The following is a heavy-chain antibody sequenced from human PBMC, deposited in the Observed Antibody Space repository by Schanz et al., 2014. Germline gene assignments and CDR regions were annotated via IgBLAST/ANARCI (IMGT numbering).Heavy chain of an antibody. J-gene: IGHJ4*02. CDR2: IIYSGVST. D-gene: IGHD3-9*01. Sequence: EVQLLESGGGFVQPGGSLRLSCVASGVTFSSYAMSWVRQASGKGLEWVSIIYSGVSTYYADSVRGRFTISRDNSKNTLYLQINNLRAEDTAVYYCAYYDVLTGFDYWGQGTQVTVSS. CDR3: AYYDVLTGFDY. CDR1: GVTFSSYA. V-gene: IGHV3-23*03.